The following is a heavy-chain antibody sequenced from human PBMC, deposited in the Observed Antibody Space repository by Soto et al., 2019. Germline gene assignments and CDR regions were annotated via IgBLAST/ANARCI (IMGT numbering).Heavy chain of an antibody. Sequence: PGGSLRLSCTASKFTFNNYAMHWVRQAPGKGLEWVAAIAYDGSNKFYADSVKGRFTISRDNSKNMLYLQMNSLRPEDTAVYYCARDNGCCSSYSWYDPWGQGTLVTVSS. CDR2: IAYDGSNK. CDR3: ARDNGCCSSYSWYDP. D-gene: IGHD6-6*01. V-gene: IGHV3-30-3*01. J-gene: IGHJ5*02. CDR1: KFTFNNYA.